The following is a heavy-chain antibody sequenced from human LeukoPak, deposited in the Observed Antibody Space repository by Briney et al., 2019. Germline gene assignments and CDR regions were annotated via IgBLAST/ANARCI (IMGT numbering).Heavy chain of an antibody. V-gene: IGHV3-23*01. CDR3: AKDYSYLVYYFDY. D-gene: IGHD5-18*01. Sequence: GGSLRLSCAASGFSFDDFAMHWVRQAPGKGLERVSAISGSGGSTYYADSVKGRFTISRDNSKNTLYLQMNSLRAEDTAVYYCAKDYSYLVYYFDYWGQGTLVTVSS. J-gene: IGHJ4*02. CDR2: ISGSGGST. CDR1: GFSFDDFA.